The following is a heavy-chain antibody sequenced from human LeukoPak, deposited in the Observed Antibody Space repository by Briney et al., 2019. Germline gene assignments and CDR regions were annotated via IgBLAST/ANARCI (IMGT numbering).Heavy chain of an antibody. Sequence: PGGSLRLSCAASGITFSSYAMHWVRQAPGKGLEWVAVISYDGSNKYYADSVKGRFTISRDNSKNTLYLQMNSLRAEDTAVYYCARMYSSGGIYYYGMDVWGQGTTVTVSS. J-gene: IGHJ6*02. CDR2: ISYDGSNK. D-gene: IGHD6-19*01. CDR1: GITFSSYA. CDR3: ARMYSSGGIYYYGMDV. V-gene: IGHV3-30-3*01.